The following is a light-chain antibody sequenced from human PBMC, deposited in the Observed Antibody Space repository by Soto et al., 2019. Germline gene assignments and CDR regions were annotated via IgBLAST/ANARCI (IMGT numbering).Light chain of an antibody. CDR2: DSS. CDR3: QQRDISWT. Sequence: EIVMTQSPDTLSVSPGERATLSCRASQSVSSNLAWYQQKPGQAPRLLIYDSSNRATGIPARFSGSGSGTDFTLTISSLEPEDFAVYYCQQRDISWTFDQGTKVEIK. V-gene: IGKV3-11*01. CDR1: QSVSSN. J-gene: IGKJ1*01.